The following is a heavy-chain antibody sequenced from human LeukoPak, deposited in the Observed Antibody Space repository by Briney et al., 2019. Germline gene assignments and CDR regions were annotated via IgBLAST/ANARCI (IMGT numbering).Heavy chain of an antibody. D-gene: IGHD2-21*01. CDR3: ARADRLHGGPYLIGP. CDR2: INPNSGGT. CDR1: GYSLTDYY. V-gene: IGHV1-2*02. J-gene: IGHJ5*02. Sequence: ASVKVSCKTSGYSLTDYYMHWVRQAPGQGLEWMGWINPNSGGTSSAHQGRVTMTRDTSITTVYMEVSWLTSDDTAIYYCARADRLHGGPYLIGPWGQGTLVTVSS.